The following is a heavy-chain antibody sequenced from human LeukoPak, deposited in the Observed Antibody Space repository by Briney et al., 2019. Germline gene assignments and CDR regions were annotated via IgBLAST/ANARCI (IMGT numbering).Heavy chain of an antibody. CDR3: AREFDYGDYVPESLDAFDI. Sequence: ASVKVSCKASGYTFTSYGISWVRQAPGQGLEWMGWISAYNGNTNYAQKLQGRVTITTDTSTSTAYMELRSLRSDDTAVYYCAREFDYGDYVPESLDAFDIWGQGTMVTVSS. CDR1: GYTFTSYG. CDR2: ISAYNGNT. J-gene: IGHJ3*02. V-gene: IGHV1-18*01. D-gene: IGHD4-17*01.